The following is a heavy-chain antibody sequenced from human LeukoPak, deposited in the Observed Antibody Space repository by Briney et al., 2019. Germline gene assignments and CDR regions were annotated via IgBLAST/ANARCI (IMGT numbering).Heavy chain of an antibody. D-gene: IGHD2-2*01. V-gene: IGHV4-34*01. CDR1: GGSFSGYY. CDR3: ARGQKRGYCSSTSCYARYYFDY. J-gene: IGHJ4*02. Sequence: PSETLSLTCAVYGGSFSGYYWSWIRQPPGKGLEWIGEINHSGSTNYNPSLKSRVTISVDTSKNQFSLKLSSVTAADTAVYYCARGQKRGYCSSTSCYARYYFDYWGQGTLVTVSS. CDR2: INHSGST.